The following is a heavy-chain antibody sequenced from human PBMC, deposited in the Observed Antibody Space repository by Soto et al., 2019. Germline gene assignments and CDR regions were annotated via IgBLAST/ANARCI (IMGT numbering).Heavy chain of an antibody. CDR3: ARGSITIFGVVIPPPYYYGMDV. CDR2: INHSGST. D-gene: IGHD3-3*01. CDR1: GGSFSCYY. V-gene: IGHV4-34*01. J-gene: IGHJ6*02. Sequence: SSETLSLTCAVYGGSFSCYYWSWIRQPPGKGLEWIGEINHSGSTNYNPSLKSRVTISVDTSKNQFSLKLSSVTAADTAVYYCARGSITIFGVVIPPPYYYGMDVWGQGTTVTVSS.